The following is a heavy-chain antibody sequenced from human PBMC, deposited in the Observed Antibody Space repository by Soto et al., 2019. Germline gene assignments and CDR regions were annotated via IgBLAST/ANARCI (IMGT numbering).Heavy chain of an antibody. D-gene: IGHD3-10*01. CDR2: ISGSGGST. Sequence: GGSLRLSCAASGFTFSSYAMSWVRQAPGKGLEWVSAISGSGGSTYYADSVKGRFTISRDNSKNTLYLQMNSLRAEDTAVYYCAKVILRLGFGELFSAFDIWGQGTMVTVSS. J-gene: IGHJ3*02. V-gene: IGHV3-23*01. CDR1: GFTFSSYA. CDR3: AKVILRLGFGELFSAFDI.